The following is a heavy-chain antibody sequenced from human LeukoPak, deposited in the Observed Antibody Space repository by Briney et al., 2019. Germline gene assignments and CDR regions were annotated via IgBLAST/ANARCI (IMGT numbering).Heavy chain of an antibody. CDR1: GFTFSNSW. V-gene: IGHV3-15*01. Sequence: GGSLRLSCAASGFTFSNSWMIWVRQAPGKGLEWVARIKNEVNGGTPDYAAPVHGRFTISRDHSNSMVFLQMNSLKTEDTAVYYCVTVSSISSGIYWGQGTLVAVSA. CDR3: VTVSSISSGIY. J-gene: IGHJ4*02. D-gene: IGHD6-13*01. CDR2: IKNEVNGGTP.